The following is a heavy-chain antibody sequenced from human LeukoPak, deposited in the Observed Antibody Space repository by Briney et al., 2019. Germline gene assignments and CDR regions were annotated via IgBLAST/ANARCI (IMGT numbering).Heavy chain of an antibody. V-gene: IGHV4-4*02. CDR1: GVSIFSSHW. J-gene: IGHJ4*02. CDR2: IYHSGTT. Sequence: PSGTLSLTCTLSGVSIFSSHWWGWARQPPGKGLGWIGEIYHSGTTNYNPSLRSRVTMSVDESKKQFSLMLSSVTAADTAVYYCATYFYGDYASYYFDQWGQGTLVTVSS. CDR3: ATYFYGDYASYYFDQ. D-gene: IGHD4-17*01.